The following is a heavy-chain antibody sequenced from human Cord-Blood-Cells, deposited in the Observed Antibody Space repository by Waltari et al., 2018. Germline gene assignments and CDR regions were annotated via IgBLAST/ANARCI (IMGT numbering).Heavy chain of an antibody. CDR1: GFTFSSYA. D-gene: IGHD3-10*01. V-gene: IGHV3-23*01. J-gene: IGHJ4*02. Sequence: EVQLLESGGGLVQPGGSLRLSCAASGFTFSSYAMSWVRQAPGKGLGWVSAIGGSGGSTYYADSVKGRFTISRDNSKNTLYLQMNSLRAEDTAVYYCAKSPVYGSGRSYWGQGTLVTVSS. CDR2: IGGSGGST. CDR3: AKSPVYGSGRSY.